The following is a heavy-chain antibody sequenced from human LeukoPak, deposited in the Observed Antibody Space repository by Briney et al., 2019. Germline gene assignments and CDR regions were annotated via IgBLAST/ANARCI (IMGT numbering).Heavy chain of an antibody. CDR3: ARGVYTGNYYYHYMDV. D-gene: IGHD1-26*01. CDR1: GFTFSSYW. J-gene: IGHJ6*03. Sequence: GGSLRLSCAASGFTFSSYWMSWVCQAPGKGLEWVANIKQVGSEKYYVDSVKGRFTISRDNAKNSLYLQMNSLRAEDTAVYYCARGVYTGNYYYHYMDVWGKGTTVTVSS. V-gene: IGHV3-7*01. CDR2: IKQVGSEK.